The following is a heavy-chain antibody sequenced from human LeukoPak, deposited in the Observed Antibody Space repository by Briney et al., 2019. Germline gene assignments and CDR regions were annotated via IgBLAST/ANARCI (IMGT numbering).Heavy chain of an antibody. CDR3: ARGGIAVAEDY. J-gene: IGHJ4*02. V-gene: IGHV3-21*01. CDR1: GFTFSSYT. D-gene: IGHD6-19*01. Sequence: GGSLRLSCAASGFTFSSYTMNWVRQAPGKGLEWVAAISSSSRDIFYADSVKGRFSISRDNTQNSLYLQMNSLRAEDTAVYYCARGGIAVAEDYWGQGTLVTVSS. CDR2: ISSSSRDI.